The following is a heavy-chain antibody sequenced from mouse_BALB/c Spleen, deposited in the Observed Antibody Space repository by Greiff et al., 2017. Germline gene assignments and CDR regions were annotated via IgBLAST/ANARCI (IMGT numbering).Heavy chain of an antibody. CDR3: ARRGNYPFAY. D-gene: IGHD2-1*01. CDR2: IDPENGNT. J-gene: IGHJ3*01. Sequence: VQLQQSGAELVRPGALVKLSCKASGFNIKDYYMHWVKQRPEQGLEWIGWIDPENGNTIYDPKFQGKASITADTSSNTAYLQLSSLTSEDTAVYYCARRGNYPFAYLGQGTLVTVSA. V-gene: IGHV14-1*02. CDR1: GFNIKDYY.